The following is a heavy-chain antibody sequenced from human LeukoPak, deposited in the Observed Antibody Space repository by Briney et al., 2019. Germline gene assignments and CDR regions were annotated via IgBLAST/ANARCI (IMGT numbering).Heavy chain of an antibody. V-gene: IGHV1-69*13. D-gene: IGHD6-13*01. CDR3: ARDLVDSSSWYPYYYYYYGMDV. Sequence: AASVKVSCKASGGTFSSYAISWVRQAPGQGLEWMGGIIPIFGTANYAQKFQGRVTITADESTSTAYMELSSLRSEDTAVYYCARDLVDSSSWYPYYYYYYGMDVWGQGTTVTVSS. CDR1: GGTFSSYA. J-gene: IGHJ6*02. CDR2: IIPIFGTA.